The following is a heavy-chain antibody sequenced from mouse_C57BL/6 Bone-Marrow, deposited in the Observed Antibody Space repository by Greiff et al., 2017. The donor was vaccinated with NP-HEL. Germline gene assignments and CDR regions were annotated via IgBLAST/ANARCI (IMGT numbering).Heavy chain of an antibody. Sequence: QVQLKESGAELVKPGASVKISCKASGYAFSSYWMNWVKQRPGKGLEWIGQIYPGDGDTNYNGKFKGKATLTADKSSSTAYMQLSSLTSEDSAVYFCARQSRIYYYGSSYWYFDVWGTGTTVTVSS. J-gene: IGHJ1*03. D-gene: IGHD1-1*01. CDR2: IYPGDGDT. CDR3: ARQSRIYYYGSSYWYFDV. V-gene: IGHV1-80*01. CDR1: GYAFSSYW.